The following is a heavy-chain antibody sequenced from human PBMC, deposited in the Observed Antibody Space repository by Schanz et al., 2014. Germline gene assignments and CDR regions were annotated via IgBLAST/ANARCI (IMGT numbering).Heavy chain of an antibody. D-gene: IGHD3-22*01. Sequence: VQLVESGGGLVKPGGSLRLSCEASGFDFNSYSMNWVRQVPGKGLEWLSYIATSSSTRHYADSVKGRVTISRDNAKNSVSLQMRRLRVEDTAVYYCARVHHYDPSGWGYFDYWGQGALVTVSS. V-gene: IGHV3-48*01. CDR3: ARVHHYDPSGWGYFDY. CDR1: GFDFNSYS. J-gene: IGHJ4*02. CDR2: IATSSSTR.